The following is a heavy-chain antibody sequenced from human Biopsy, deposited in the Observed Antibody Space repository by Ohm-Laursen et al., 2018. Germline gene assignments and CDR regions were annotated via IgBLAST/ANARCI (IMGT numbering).Heavy chain of an antibody. CDR2: INPSGSTT. D-gene: IGHD6-19*01. J-gene: IGHJ4*02. V-gene: IGHV1-46*01. Sequence: ATVKISCKASGYSFTSYYMHWVRQAPGQGLEWMGMINPSGSTTSYPQIFQGRVTMTRDTSKSTVYMKLSSLRSADTAVYFCARNTGWYGDLYYFDYWGQGTLVTVSS. CDR1: GYSFTSYY. CDR3: ARNTGWYGDLYYFDY.